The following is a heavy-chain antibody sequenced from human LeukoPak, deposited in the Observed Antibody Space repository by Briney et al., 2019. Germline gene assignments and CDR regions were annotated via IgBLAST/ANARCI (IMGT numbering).Heavy chain of an antibody. J-gene: IGHJ4*02. CDR3: ARGRLARSPYYDY. V-gene: IGHV4-61*01. Sequence: PSQTLSLTCTVSGGSISSGSYYWSWIRQPPGKGLEWIGYIYYSGSTNYNPSLKSRVSISVDTSKNQFSLNLSSVTAADTAVYYCARGRLARSPYYDYWGQGTLVTVSS. D-gene: IGHD6-19*01. CDR1: GGSISSGSYY. CDR2: IYYSGST.